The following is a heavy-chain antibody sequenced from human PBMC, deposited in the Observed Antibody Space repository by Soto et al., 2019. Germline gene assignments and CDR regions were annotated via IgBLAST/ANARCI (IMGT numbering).Heavy chain of an antibody. V-gene: IGHV3-11*01. Sequence: QVQLVESGGDLAKPGGSLRLSCAGSGFTFSDYDMGWIRQAPGKGLEWVSYTSSSGNTIYYVDSVKGRFTMSRDNAKTPLYLEMDSLSVEDTAVYSCARDPQGRAVDQSDYYGMDVWGQGTTVTV. J-gene: IGHJ6*02. CDR3: ARDPQGRAVDQSDYYGMDV. CDR2: TSSSGNTI. CDR1: GFTFSDYD. D-gene: IGHD6-19*01.